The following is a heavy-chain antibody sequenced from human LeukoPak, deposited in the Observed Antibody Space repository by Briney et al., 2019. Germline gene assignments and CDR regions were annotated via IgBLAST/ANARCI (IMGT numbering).Heavy chain of an antibody. CDR2: ISWNSGSI. D-gene: IGHD3-10*01. J-gene: IGHJ3*02. CDR3: AKDRGPLLDRRAFDI. CDR1: GFTFYDYA. Sequence: PGRSLRLSCAASGFTFYDYAMHWVRQAPGKGLEWVSGISWNSGSIGYADSVKGRFTISRDNAKNSLYLQMNSLRAEDTALYYCAKDRGPLLDRRAFDIWGQGTMVTVSS. V-gene: IGHV3-9*01.